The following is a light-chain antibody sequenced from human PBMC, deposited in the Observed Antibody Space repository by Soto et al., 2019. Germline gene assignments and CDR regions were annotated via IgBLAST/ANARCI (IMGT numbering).Light chain of an antibody. J-gene: IGKJ4*01. Sequence: DIVMTQSPDSLAVSLGERATINCKSSQSVLYSSNNKNYFAWYQQKPGQPPKLLIYWASNRESGVPDRFSVSGSGTDFTLSISSLQAEDVAVYYCQQYYSTPLTFGGGTKVEIK. CDR2: WAS. CDR1: QSVLYSSNNKNY. V-gene: IGKV4-1*01. CDR3: QQYYSTPLT.